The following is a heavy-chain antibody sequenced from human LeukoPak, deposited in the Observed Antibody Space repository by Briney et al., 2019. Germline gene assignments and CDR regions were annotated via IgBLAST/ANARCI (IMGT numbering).Heavy chain of an antibody. D-gene: IGHD3-3*01. CDR1: GGSIDSGSYY. Sequence: PSETLSLTCTVSGGSIDSGSYYWGWIRQPPGKGLEWIGSIYYSGSTYYNPSLKSRVTISVDTSKNQFSLKLSSVTAADTAVYYCARHAEVTYYDFWSGYYFDYWGQGTLVTVSS. CDR2: IYYSGST. J-gene: IGHJ4*02. CDR3: ARHAEVTYYDFWSGYYFDY. V-gene: IGHV4-39*01.